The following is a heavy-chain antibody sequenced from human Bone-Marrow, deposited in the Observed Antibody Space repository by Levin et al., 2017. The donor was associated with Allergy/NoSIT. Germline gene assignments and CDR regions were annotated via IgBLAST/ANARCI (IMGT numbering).Heavy chain of an antibody. D-gene: IGHD6-13*01. V-gene: IGHV3-23*01. CDR2: ISGAGGST. CDR3: ANENGGAAPGYYFDS. J-gene: IGHJ4*02. CDR1: RCTFSDNA. Sequence: GGSLRLSCAASRCTFSDNAMTWIRQAPGKGLEWVSRISGAGGSTYYADSVKGRFTISRDNSDNTVYLQMNSLRAEDTAIYYCANENGGAAPGYYFDSRGQGTPVTVSS.